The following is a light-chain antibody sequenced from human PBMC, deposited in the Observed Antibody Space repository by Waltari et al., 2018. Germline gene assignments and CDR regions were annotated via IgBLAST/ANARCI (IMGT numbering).Light chain of an antibody. CDR1: SSDFGTYDY. CDR2: DVS. Sequence: QFALTQPASVSGSPGQSITISCTGTSSDFGTYDYVSWYQQHPGEAPKLILYDVSHRPSGVPNRFSGSKSDNTASLTISGLQAEDESDYYCSSFTTRSTWVFGGGTKLTVL. CDR3: SSFTTRSTWV. V-gene: IGLV2-14*03. J-gene: IGLJ3*02.